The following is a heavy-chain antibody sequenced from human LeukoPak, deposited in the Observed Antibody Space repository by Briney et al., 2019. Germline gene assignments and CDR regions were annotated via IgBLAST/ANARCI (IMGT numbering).Heavy chain of an antibody. Sequence: SQTLSLTCAVSGGSISSGGYSWSWIRQPPGKGLEWIGYIYHSGSTYYNPSLKSRVTISVDRSKNQFSLKLSSVTAADTAVYYCARGGYSYGWFDPWGQETLVTVSS. CDR3: ARGGYSYGWFDP. V-gene: IGHV4-30-2*01. CDR1: GGSISSGGYS. CDR2: IYHSGST. J-gene: IGHJ5*02. D-gene: IGHD5-18*01.